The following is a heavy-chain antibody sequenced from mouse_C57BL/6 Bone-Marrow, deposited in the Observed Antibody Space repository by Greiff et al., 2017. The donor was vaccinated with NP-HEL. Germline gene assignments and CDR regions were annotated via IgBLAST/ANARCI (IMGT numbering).Heavy chain of an antibody. V-gene: IGHV1-54*01. CDR1: GYAFTNYL. CDR3: DRDYYY. D-gene: IGHD2-13*01. CDR2: INPGSGGT. J-gene: IGHJ2*01. Sequence: QVQLKESGAELVRPGTSVKVSCKASGYAFTNYLIEWVKQRPGQGLEWIGVINPGSGGTNYNEQFKGKATLTADKSSSTAYMQLSSLTTKDYEVYFCDRDYYYWGKGTTLTVSS.